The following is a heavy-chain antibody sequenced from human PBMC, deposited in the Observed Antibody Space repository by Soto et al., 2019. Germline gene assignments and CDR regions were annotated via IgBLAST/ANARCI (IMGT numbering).Heavy chain of an antibody. D-gene: IGHD6-13*01. J-gene: IGHJ5*02. CDR1: GGSISSYY. V-gene: IGHV4-59*08. Sequence: ETLSLTCTVSGGSISSYYWSWIRQPPGKGLEWIGYIYYSGSTNYNPSLKSRVTISVDTSKNQFSLKLSSVTAADTAVYYCARQYVAAAGSGWFDPWGQGTLVTVSS. CDR2: IYYSGST. CDR3: ARQYVAAAGSGWFDP.